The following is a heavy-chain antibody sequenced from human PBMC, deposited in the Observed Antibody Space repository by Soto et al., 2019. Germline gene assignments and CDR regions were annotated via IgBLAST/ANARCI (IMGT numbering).Heavy chain of an antibody. CDR3: AKIKTWTYLDY. CDR2: ISGSGDTT. Sequence: GGSLRLSCAASGFTFSDYAMSWFRQASGKGLEWVSSISGSGDTTYYADSVKGRFTISRDNSKNTLYLQMNSLRADDTAIYYCAKIKTWTYLDYWGQGTLVTV. J-gene: IGHJ4*02. V-gene: IGHV3-23*01. D-gene: IGHD5-12*01. CDR1: GFTFSDYA.